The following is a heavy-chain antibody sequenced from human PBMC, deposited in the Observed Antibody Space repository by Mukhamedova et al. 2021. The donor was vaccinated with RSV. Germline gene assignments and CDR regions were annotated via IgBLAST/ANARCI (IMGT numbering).Heavy chain of an antibody. Sequence: ISSSSSYIYYADSVKGRFTISRDNAKNSLYLQMNSLRAEDTAVYYCARMAYDSSGYRDYWGQRTLVTVSS. CDR2: ISSSSSYI. J-gene: IGHJ4*02. CDR3: ARMAYDSSGYRDY. D-gene: IGHD3-22*01. V-gene: IGHV3-21*01.